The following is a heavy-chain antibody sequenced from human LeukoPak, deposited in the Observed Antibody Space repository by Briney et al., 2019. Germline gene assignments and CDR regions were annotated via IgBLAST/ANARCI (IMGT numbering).Heavy chain of an antibody. D-gene: IGHD2-15*01. CDR3: ARDSEYCSGGSCYSDAFDI. CDR2: IYSGGST. V-gene: IGHV3-53*01. J-gene: IGHJ3*02. CDR1: GFTVSSNY. Sequence: GGSLRLSCAASGFTVSSNYMSWVRQAPGKGLEWVSVIYSGGSTYYADSVKGRFTISRDNSKNTLYLQMNSLRAEDTAVYYCARDSEYCSGGSCYSDAFDIWGQGTMVTVSS.